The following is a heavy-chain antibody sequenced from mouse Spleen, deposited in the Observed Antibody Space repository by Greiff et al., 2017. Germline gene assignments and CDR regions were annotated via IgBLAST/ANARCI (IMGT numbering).Heavy chain of an antibody. CDR3: ARKGAYSYYSYDVFAY. V-gene: IGHV2-4-1*01. CDR2: IWSDGST. D-gene: IGHD2-12*01. Sequence: VNVVESGPGLVAPSQSLSITCTVSGFSLTNYAVHWVRQSPGKGLEWLGVIWSDGSTDYNAAFISRLSISKDNSKSQVFFKMNSLQADDTAIYYCARKGAYSYYSYDVFAYWGQGTLVTVSA. J-gene: IGHJ3*01. CDR1: GFSLTNYA.